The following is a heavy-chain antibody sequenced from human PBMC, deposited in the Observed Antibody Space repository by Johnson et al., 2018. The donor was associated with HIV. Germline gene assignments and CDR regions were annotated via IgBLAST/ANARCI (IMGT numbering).Heavy chain of an antibody. Sequence: VHLVESGGGLIKPGGSLRLSCAASGVTFSNAWMSWVRQAPGKGLEWVGRIKSKTDGGTTDYAAPVKGRFTISRDDSKNTLYVQMNSLKTEDTAVYYCTTDHGSPGAFDIWGQGTMVTVSS. CDR3: TTDHGSPGAFDI. D-gene: IGHD1-14*01. CDR2: IKSKTDGGTT. J-gene: IGHJ3*02. CDR1: GVTFSNAW. V-gene: IGHV3-15*01.